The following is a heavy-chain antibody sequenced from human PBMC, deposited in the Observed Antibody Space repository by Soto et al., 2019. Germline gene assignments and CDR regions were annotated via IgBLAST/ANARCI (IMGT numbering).Heavy chain of an antibody. CDR3: ARDGTFGAKGGSLDI. J-gene: IGHJ3*02. Sequence: GSLRLSCAASGFTFRTYGMHWVRQAPGKGLEWVAIFWYDGSNKYYAESVKGRFTISRDNSKNTLYLQMNSLRAEDTAVYYCARDGTFGAKGGSLDIWGQGTMVTVSS. CDR1: GFTFRTYG. CDR2: FWYDGSNK. V-gene: IGHV3-33*01. D-gene: IGHD3-16*01.